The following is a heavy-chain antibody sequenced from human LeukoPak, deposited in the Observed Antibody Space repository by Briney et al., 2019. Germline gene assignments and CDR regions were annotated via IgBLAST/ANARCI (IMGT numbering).Heavy chain of an antibody. J-gene: IGHJ5*02. CDR2: INPNSGGT. Sequence: ASVKVSCKASGYTFTGYYTHWVRQAPGQGLEWMGWINPNSGGTNYAQKFQGRVTMTRDTSISTAYMELSRLRSDDTAVYYCARGELGGGFGFDPWGQGTLVTVSS. CDR1: GYTFTGYY. V-gene: IGHV1-2*02. CDR3: ARGELGGGFGFDP. D-gene: IGHD4-23*01.